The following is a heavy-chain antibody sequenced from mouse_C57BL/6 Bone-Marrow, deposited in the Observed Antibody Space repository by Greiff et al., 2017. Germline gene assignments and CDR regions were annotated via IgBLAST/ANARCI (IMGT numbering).Heavy chain of an antibody. CDR3: ARQNYYGSSSWFAY. CDR1: EYEFPSHD. Sequence: EVKLMESGGGLVQPGESLKLSCESNEYEFPSHDMSWVRKTPEKRLELVAAINSDGGSTYYPDTMERRFIISRDNTKKTLYLQMSSLRSEDTALYYCARQNYYGSSSWFAYWGQGTLVTVSA. CDR2: INSDGGST. J-gene: IGHJ3*01. D-gene: IGHD1-1*01. V-gene: IGHV5-2*01.